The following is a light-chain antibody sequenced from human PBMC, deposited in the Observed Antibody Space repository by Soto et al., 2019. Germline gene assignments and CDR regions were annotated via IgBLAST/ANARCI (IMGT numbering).Light chain of an antibody. J-gene: IGLJ1*01. CDR1: SSDVGGYNY. CDR2: EVS. V-gene: IGLV2-14*01. CDR3: SSYTSSSTYV. Sequence: QSALTQPASVSGSPGQSITISCTGTSSDVGGYNYVSWYQQHPGKAPKLMIYEVSNRPSGVSNRFSGSKSGNTASLTISGLQAEDEADYYCSSYTSSSTYVFVTGTKVTAL.